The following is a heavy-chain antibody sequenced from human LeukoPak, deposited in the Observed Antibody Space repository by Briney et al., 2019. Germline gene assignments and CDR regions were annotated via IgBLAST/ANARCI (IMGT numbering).Heavy chain of an antibody. CDR2: INHSGST. CDR3: ARGRRSRYYYESSGYYYFDY. D-gene: IGHD3-22*01. V-gene: IGHV4-34*01. Sequence: SETLSLTCAVYGGSFSGYYWSWIRQPPGKGLEWIGEINHSGSTNYNPSLKSRVTISVDTSKNQFSLKLSSVTAADTAVYYCARGRRSRYYYESSGYYYFDYWGQGTLVTVSS. CDR1: GGSFSGYY. J-gene: IGHJ4*02.